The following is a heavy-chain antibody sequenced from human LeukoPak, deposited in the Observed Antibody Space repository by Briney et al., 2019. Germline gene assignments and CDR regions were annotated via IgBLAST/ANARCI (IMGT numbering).Heavy chain of an antibody. D-gene: IGHD2-2*01. CDR1: GYTFSGYY. V-gene: IGHV1-2*02. CDR2: INPNSGGT. CDR3: ARDSCSSTSCLSIDDY. Sequence: ASVKVSCKASGYTFSGYYMHWVRQAPGQGLEWMGWINPNSGGTNYAQKFQGRVTMTRDTSISTAYMELSRLSSDDTAVYYCARDSCSSTSCLSIDDYWGQATLVTVSS. J-gene: IGHJ4*02.